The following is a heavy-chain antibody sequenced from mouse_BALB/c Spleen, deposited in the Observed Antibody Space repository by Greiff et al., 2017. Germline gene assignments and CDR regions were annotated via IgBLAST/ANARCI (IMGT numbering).Heavy chain of an antibody. V-gene: IGHV1-4*01. CDR2: INPSSGYT. D-gene: IGHD1-2*01. Sequence: VQRVESGAELARPGASVKMSCKASGYTFTSYTMHWVKQRPGQGLEWIGYINPSSGYTNYNQKFKDKATLTADKSSSTAYMQLSSLTSEDSAVYYCARSLLRLRDYAMDYWGQGTSVTVSS. J-gene: IGHJ4*01. CDR1: GYTFTSYT. CDR3: ARSLLRLRDYAMDY.